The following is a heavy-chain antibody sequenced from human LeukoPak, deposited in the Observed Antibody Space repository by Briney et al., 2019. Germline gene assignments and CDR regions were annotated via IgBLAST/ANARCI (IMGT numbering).Heavy chain of an antibody. J-gene: IGHJ4*02. CDR3: AKDWTSSSEYFDY. CDR1: GFTFSSSD. D-gene: IGHD6-6*01. V-gene: IGHV3-30*18. CDR2: ISYDGSNK. Sequence: GGSLRLSCAASGFTFSSSDMHWVRQAPGKGLEWVAVISYDGSNKYYADSVKGRFTISRDNSKNTLYLQMNSLRAEDTAVYYCAKDWTSSSEYFDYWGQGTLVTVSS.